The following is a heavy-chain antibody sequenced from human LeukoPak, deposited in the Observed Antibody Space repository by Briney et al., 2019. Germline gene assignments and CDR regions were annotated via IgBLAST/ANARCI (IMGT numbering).Heavy chain of an antibody. CDR3: TTTYYYDSSGYRPFDY. V-gene: IGHV3-7*03. D-gene: IGHD3-22*01. Sequence: GSLRLSCAASGFTFSSYWMSWARQAPGKGLEWVANIKQDGSEKYYVDSVKGRFTISRDNAKNSLYLQMNSLKTEDTAVYYCTTTYYYDSSGYRPFDYWGQGTLVTVSS. CDR1: GFTFSSYW. J-gene: IGHJ4*02. CDR2: IKQDGSEK.